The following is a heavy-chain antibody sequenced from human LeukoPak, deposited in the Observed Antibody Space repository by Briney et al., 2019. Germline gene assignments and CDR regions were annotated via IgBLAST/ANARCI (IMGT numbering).Heavy chain of an antibody. J-gene: IGHJ3*02. V-gene: IGHV1-46*01. D-gene: IGHD3-22*01. Sequence: ASVKVSCKASGYTFTSYYMHWVRQAPGQGLEWVGIINPSGGSTSYAQKFQGRVTMTRDTSTSTVYMELSSLRSEDTAVYYCARDPTDYYDSSGYYYFPVQGPDAFDIWGQGTMVTVSS. CDR2: INPSGGST. CDR3: ARDPTDYYDSSGYYYFPVQGPDAFDI. CDR1: GYTFTSYY.